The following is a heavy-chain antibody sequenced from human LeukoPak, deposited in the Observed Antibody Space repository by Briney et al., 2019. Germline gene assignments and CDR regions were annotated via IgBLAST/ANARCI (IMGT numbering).Heavy chain of an antibody. CDR1: GYTFTAFY. CDR2: INPNGGGT. V-gene: IGHV1-2*06. Sequence: ASVKVCCKASGYTFTAFYMHWVRQAPGQGLEWMGRINPNGGGTKYAQKFQGRVTMTTDTSINTAYLELSRLRSDDTAVYYCARGYSSSWLDYWGQGTLVTVSS. CDR3: ARGYSSSWLDY. J-gene: IGHJ4*02. D-gene: IGHD6-13*01.